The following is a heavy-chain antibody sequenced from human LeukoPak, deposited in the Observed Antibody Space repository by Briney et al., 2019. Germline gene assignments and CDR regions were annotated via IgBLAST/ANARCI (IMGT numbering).Heavy chain of an antibody. CDR1: GFTFSSYS. CDR2: ISSSSSSYI. V-gene: IGHV3-21*01. CDR3: ARDIVVGPDAFDI. D-gene: IGHD2-2*01. Sequence: PGGSLRLSCAASGFTFSSYSMNWVRQAPGKGLEWVSSISSSSSSYIYYADSVKGRFTISRDNAKNSLYLQMNSLRAEDTAVYYCARDIVVGPDAFDIWGQGTMVTVSS. J-gene: IGHJ3*02.